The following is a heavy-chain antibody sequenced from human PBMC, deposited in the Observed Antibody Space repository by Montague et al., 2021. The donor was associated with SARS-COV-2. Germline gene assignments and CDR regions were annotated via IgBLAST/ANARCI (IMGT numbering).Heavy chain of an antibody. CDR3: TRDYRSIVGDGLDI. J-gene: IGHJ3*02. CDR2: ISASAYTT. CDR1: GFTFSNYD. D-gene: IGHD3-16*02. V-gene: IGHV3-48*03. Sequence: SLRLSCAASGFTFSNYDMNWVRQAPGKGPEWTSYISASAYTTSYAGSVKGRFTISRDNGKNSQYLQMNSLRVEDTAVYYCTRDYRSIVGDGLDIWGQGTKVTVSS.